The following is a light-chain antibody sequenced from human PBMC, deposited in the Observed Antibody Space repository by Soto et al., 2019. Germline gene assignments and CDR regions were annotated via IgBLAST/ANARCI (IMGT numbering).Light chain of an antibody. Sequence: EVVMTQSPATLSVSPGESATLSCRASQSVSSNLAWYQQKPGQAPRLLIYGASTRATGIPARFSGSGSGTEFTLTISSLQSEDFAVYSCQQYNNWPPITFGQGTRLEIK. J-gene: IGKJ5*01. CDR1: QSVSSN. CDR2: GAS. V-gene: IGKV3-15*01. CDR3: QQYNNWPPIT.